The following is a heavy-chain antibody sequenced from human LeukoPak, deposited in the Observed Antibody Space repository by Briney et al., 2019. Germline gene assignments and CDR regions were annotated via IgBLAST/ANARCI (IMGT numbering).Heavy chain of an antibody. Sequence: ASVKVSCKASGYTFTSYDINWVRQATGQGLEWMGWMNPNSGNTGYAQKFQGRVTMTRNPSISTAYMELSSLRSEDTAVYYCASSDSSGDYDAFDIWGQGTMVTVSS. CDR2: MNPNSGNT. CDR1: GYTFTSYD. J-gene: IGHJ3*02. D-gene: IGHD2-15*01. V-gene: IGHV1-8*01. CDR3: ASSDSSGDYDAFDI.